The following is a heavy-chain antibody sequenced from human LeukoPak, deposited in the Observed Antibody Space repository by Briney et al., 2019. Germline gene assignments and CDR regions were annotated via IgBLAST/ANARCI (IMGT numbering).Heavy chain of an antibody. V-gene: IGHV3-33*01. CDR3: ARASDPAMIISY. J-gene: IGHJ4*02. CDR2: IWYDGRNK. Sequence: QPGGSLRLSCAASGFTFSSYGMQWVRQAPGKGLEWVAVIWYDGRNKYYADSVKGRFTISRDNSKNTLYPQMNSLRAEDTAVYYCARASDPAMIISYWGQGTLVTVSS. CDR1: GFTFSSYG. D-gene: IGHD5-18*01.